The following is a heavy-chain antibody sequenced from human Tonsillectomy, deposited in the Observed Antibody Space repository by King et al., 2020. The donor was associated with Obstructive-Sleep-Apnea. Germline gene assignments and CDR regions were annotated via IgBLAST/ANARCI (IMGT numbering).Heavy chain of an antibody. Sequence: VQLVESGGGLVQPGRSLRLSCTASGFTFGDYAISWFRQAPGRGLEWVGFIRSKAYGGTTEYAASVKGRFTISRDDSKSIAYLQMNSLKTEDTAVYYCTRDSYYQWGQGTLVTVSS. CDR3: TRDSYYQ. CDR2: IRSKAYGGTT. CDR1: GFTFGDYA. D-gene: IGHD2-2*01. J-gene: IGHJ4*02. V-gene: IGHV3-49*03.